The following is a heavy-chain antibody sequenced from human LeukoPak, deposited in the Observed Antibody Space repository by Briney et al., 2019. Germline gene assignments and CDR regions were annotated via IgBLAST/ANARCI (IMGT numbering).Heavy chain of an antibody. D-gene: IGHD6-13*01. V-gene: IGHV3-33*01. J-gene: IGHJ4*02. CDR3: AREGEQLAYYFDY. Sequence: GRSLTLSCAAAGFTFSSYGMHWVRQAPGKGLEWVAVIWYDGSNKYYADSVERRFTISRDNSKNTLYLQMNSLRAEDTGVYYCAREGEQLAYYFDYWGQGTLVTVSS. CDR1: GFTFSSYG. CDR2: IWYDGSNK.